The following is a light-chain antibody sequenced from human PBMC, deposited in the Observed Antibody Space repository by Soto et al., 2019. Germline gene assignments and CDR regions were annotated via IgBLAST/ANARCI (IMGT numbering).Light chain of an antibody. CDR3: QQYYNYST. J-gene: IGKJ1*01. CDR1: QDIAIY. CDR2: AAS. V-gene: IGKV1-9*01. Sequence: IQLTQSPSSLSASVGDRVTITCRASQDIAIYLAWYQQKPGEAPKLLIYAASTLYGGVPSRFSGSGSGTDFALTISSLQPDDFATYFCQQYYNYSTFGQGTKVDIK.